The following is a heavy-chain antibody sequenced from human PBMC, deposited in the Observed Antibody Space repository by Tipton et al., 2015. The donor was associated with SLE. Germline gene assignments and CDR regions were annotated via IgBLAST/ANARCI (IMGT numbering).Heavy chain of an antibody. V-gene: IGHV4-61*05. Sequence: TLSLTCTVSGGSISSSSYYWGWIRQPPGKGLEWIGYIYYSGSTNYNPSLKSRVTISVDTSKNQFSLKLSSVTAADTAVYYCARCGGRFKYFDLWGRGTLVTVSS. D-gene: IGHD2-21*01. CDR3: ARCGGRFKYFDL. CDR2: IYYSGST. CDR1: GGSISSSSYY. J-gene: IGHJ2*01.